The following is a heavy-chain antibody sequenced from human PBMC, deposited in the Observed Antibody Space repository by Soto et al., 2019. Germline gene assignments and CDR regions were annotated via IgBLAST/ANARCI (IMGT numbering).Heavy chain of an antibody. J-gene: IGHJ5*02. CDR3: ARAPYSSSSYVWFDP. Sequence: TSETLSLTCAVSGGSISSSNWWSWVRQPPGKGLEWIGEIYHSGSTNYNPSLKSRVTISVDKSKNQFSLKLSSVTAADTAVYYCARAPYSSSSYVWFDPRGQGTPISVSP. D-gene: IGHD6-13*01. CDR1: GGSISSSNW. CDR2: IYHSGST. V-gene: IGHV4-4*02.